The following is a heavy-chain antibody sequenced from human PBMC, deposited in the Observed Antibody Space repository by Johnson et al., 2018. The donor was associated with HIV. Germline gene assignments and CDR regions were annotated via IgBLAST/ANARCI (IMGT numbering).Heavy chain of an antibody. CDR1: GFTFSSYG. CDR3: ARVQLLADDVFNI. J-gene: IGHJ3*02. CDR2: ISSSGSTI. V-gene: IGHV3-48*01. Sequence: EVQLVESGGGVVQPGRSLRLSCAASGFTFSSYGMHWVRQAPGKGLEWVSYISSSGSTIYYADSVKGRFTISRDNSKNTLYLQMNSLRAEDTAVYYCARVQLLADDVFNIWGQGTMVTVSS. D-gene: IGHD3-3*02.